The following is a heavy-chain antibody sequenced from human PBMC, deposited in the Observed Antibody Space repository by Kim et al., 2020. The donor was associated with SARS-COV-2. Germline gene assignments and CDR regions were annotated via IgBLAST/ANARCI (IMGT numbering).Heavy chain of an antibody. CDR3: ARAHGNGWHTRATTDY. CDR1: GFTFNTYA. V-gene: IGHV3-30*04. CDR2: ISYDGSNK. J-gene: IGHJ4*02. D-gene: IGHD6-19*01. Sequence: GGSLRLSCAASGFTFNTYAMHWVRQAPGKGLEWVAAISYDGSNKYYADSVKGRFTLSRDNSKNTLFLQMNSLRPEDTAVYFCARAHGNGWHTRATTDYCGQEALVTVSS.